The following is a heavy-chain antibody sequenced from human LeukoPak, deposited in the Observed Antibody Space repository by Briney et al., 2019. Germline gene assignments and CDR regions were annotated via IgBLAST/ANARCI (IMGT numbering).Heavy chain of an antibody. CDR2: ISYDGSNQ. J-gene: IGHJ4*02. CDR1: GFTFSSYG. Sequence: GGSLRLSCAASGFTFSSYGIHWVRQAPGKGLEWVAVISYDGSNQYYAESVKGRFTISRDNSKNTLYLQMNSLRAEDTAVYYCARDHSGTYDNVLDYWGQGTLVTVSS. CDR3: ARDHSGTYDNVLDY. V-gene: IGHV3-30*03. D-gene: IGHD3-10*01.